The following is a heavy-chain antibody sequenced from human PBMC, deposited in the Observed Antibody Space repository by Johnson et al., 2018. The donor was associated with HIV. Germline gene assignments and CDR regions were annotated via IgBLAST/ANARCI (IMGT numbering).Heavy chain of an antibody. J-gene: IGHJ3*02. CDR2: ISYDGSNK. V-gene: IGHV3-30-3*01. CDR1: GFTFSSYA. Sequence: QVQLVESGGGVVQPGMSLRLSCAASGFTFSSYAMHWVRQAPGKGLEWVAVISYDGSNKYYADSVKGRFTISRDNSKNTLYLQMNSLRAEDTAVYYCARGGWGDAFDIWGQGTMVTVSS. CDR3: ARGGWGDAFDI. D-gene: IGHD3-16*01.